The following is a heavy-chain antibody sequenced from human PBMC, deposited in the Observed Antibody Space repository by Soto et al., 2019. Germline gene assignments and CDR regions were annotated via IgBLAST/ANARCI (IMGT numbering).Heavy chain of an antibody. J-gene: IGHJ6*02. D-gene: IGHD2-2*01. CDR2: ISGSGGST. CDR3: AKDPGSPAAISYYGMDV. Sequence: EVQLVESGGDLVQPGRSLRLSCAASGFTFDDYAMHWVRQAPGKGLEWVSGISGSGGSTYYADSVKGRFTISRDNSKNTLYLQMNSLRAEDTAVYYCAKDPGSPAAISYYGMDVWGQGTTVTVSS. V-gene: IGHV3-23*04. CDR1: GFTFDDYA.